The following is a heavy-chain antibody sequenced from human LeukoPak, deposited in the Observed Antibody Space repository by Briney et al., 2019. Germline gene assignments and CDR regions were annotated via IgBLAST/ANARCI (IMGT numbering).Heavy chain of an antibody. CDR2: IYYSGSS. J-gene: IGHJ1*01. CDR1: GDSISSSSYY. CDR3: ARRRYYDSTGLLD. V-gene: IGHV4-39*01. D-gene: IGHD3-22*01. Sequence: SETLSLTCTVSGDSISSSSYYWGWVRQPPGKGLEGIADIYYSGSSYYSPSLKSRVTISLDTSKNQFSLKLRSVTAADTAVYFCARRRYYDSTGLLDWGQGTLVSVSS.